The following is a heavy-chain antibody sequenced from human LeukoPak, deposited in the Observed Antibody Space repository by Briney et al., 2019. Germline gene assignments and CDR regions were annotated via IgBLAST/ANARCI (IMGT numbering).Heavy chain of an antibody. CDR2: INPSGGST. CDR3: ARDKWPYCSGGSCYPLVRAFDY. Sequence: ASVKVSCKASGYTFTSYYMHWVRQAPGQGLEWMGIINPSGGSTSYAQKFEGRVNMTRNTSTSTVYMELSSLRSEDAAVYYCARDKWPYCSGGSCYPLVRAFDYWGQGTLVTVSS. V-gene: IGHV1-46*01. CDR1: GYTFTSYY. J-gene: IGHJ4*02. D-gene: IGHD2-15*01.